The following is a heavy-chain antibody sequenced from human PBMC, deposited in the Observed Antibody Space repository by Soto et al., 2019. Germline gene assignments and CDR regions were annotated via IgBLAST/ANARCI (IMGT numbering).Heavy chain of an antibody. D-gene: IGHD4-17*01. V-gene: IGHV3-7*01. J-gene: IGHJ4*02. CDR3: AGIDYGDSY. Sequence: GGSLRLSCAASGFTFSRRWMTWVRQAPGKGLEWVANIKHGGSEKNYVDSVKGRFTISRDDAKNSLYLQMDSLRAEDTAFYYCAGIDYGDSYWGQGTLVTVSS. CDR1: GFTFSRRW. CDR2: IKHGGSEK.